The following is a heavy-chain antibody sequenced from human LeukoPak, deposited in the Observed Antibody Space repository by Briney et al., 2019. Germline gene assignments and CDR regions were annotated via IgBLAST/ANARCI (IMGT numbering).Heavy chain of an antibody. Sequence: ASVEVSCKASGYTFTSYGINWVRQAPGQGLEWMGWISGYNGNTNYAQKFQGRVTMTRDTSTSTVYMELRSLRSDDTAVYYCARDDNYGSGQPDDWGQGTLVTVSS. CDR1: GYTFTSYG. J-gene: IGHJ4*02. CDR3: ARDDNYGSGQPDD. CDR2: ISGYNGNT. V-gene: IGHV1-18*01. D-gene: IGHD3-10*01.